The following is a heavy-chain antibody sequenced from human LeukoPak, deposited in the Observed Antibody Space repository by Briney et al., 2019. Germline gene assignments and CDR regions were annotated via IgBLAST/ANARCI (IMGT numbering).Heavy chain of an antibody. CDR2: ISHDGSNK. CDR3: ARDPKLGISYYFDY. J-gene: IGHJ4*02. V-gene: IGHV3-30-3*01. Sequence: GGSLRLSCAASGFTFSSYAMHWVRQAPGKGLEWVAVISHDGSNKYYADSVKGRFTISRDNSKNTLYLQMNSLRAEDTAVYYCARDPKLGISYYFDYWGQGTLVTVSS. CDR1: GFTFSSYA. D-gene: IGHD7-27*01.